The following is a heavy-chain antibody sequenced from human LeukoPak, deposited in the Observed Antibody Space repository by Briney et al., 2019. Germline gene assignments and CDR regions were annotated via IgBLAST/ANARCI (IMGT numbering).Heavy chain of an antibody. J-gene: IGHJ6*02. Sequence: ASVKVSCKASGYTFTGYYMHWVRQATGQGLEWMGWMNPNSGNTGYAQKFQGRVTMTRNTSISTAYMELSSLRSEDTAVYYCARVSRTIFGVVTLYYYYGMDVWGQGTTVTVSS. CDR2: MNPNSGNT. D-gene: IGHD3-3*01. CDR1: GYTFTGYY. V-gene: IGHV1-8*02. CDR3: ARVSRTIFGVVTLYYYYGMDV.